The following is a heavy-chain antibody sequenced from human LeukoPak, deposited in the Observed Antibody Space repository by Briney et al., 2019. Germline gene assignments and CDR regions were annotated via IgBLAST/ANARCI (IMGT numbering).Heavy chain of an antibody. Sequence: SGPTLVKPTQILTLTCTISGFSLNTPRVGVGWIRQSPVKALEGLALVYGAVDKRYSPSLKTRLTIMKDTSKNQVVLIVTNVDPVDTGIYYCAHRAFNHFDGFAYWGQGNLATV. CDR1: GFSLNTPRVG. CDR2: VYGAVDK. V-gene: IGHV2-5*02. CDR3: AHRAFNHFDGFAY. D-gene: IGHD2-8*01. J-gene: IGHJ4*02.